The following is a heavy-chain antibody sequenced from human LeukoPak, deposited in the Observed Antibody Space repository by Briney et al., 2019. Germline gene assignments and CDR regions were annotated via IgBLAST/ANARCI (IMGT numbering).Heavy chain of an antibody. V-gene: IGHV1-69*05. J-gene: IGHJ4*02. Sequence: ASVTVSCKASGGTFSSYAISWVRQAPGQGLEWMGGIIPIFGTANYAQKFQGRVTITTDESTSTAYMELSSLRSEDTAVYYCARDEFVVVPAARSLFYWGQGTLVTVSS. CDR2: IIPIFGTA. CDR3: ARDEFVVVPAARSLFY. CDR1: GGTFSSYA. D-gene: IGHD2-2*01.